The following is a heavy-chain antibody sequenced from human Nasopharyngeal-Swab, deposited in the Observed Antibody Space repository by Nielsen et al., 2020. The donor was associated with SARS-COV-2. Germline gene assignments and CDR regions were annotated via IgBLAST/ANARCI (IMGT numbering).Heavy chain of an antibody. D-gene: IGHD6-19*01. J-gene: IGHJ4*02. CDR2: IGCDGGST. Sequence: GESLKISCVASGFTFSNYAMNWVRQAPGKRLEWVSVIGCDGGSTYYADSVKGRFTISRDNSKSTLYLQMNSLRAEDTAVYYCAKDRQWLDIEYWGQGILVAVPS. CDR1: GFTFSNYA. CDR3: AKDRQWLDIEY. V-gene: IGHV3-23*01.